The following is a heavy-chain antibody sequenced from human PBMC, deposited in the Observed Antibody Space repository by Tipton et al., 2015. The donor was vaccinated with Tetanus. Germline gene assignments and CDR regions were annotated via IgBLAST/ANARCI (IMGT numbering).Heavy chain of an antibody. Sequence: QSGAEVKKPGASMKVSCKASDYTFTRYGLTWVRQAPGQGPEWMGWISGYNGNTNYAPKFQGRVTMTTDTTTNTAYMELRSLRSDDTAVYYCARDYFGSGSNYYFDYWGQGTLVTVSS. J-gene: IGHJ4*02. D-gene: IGHD3-10*01. CDR2: ISGYNGNT. V-gene: IGHV1-18*01. CDR3: ARDYFGSGSNYYFDY. CDR1: DYTFTRYG.